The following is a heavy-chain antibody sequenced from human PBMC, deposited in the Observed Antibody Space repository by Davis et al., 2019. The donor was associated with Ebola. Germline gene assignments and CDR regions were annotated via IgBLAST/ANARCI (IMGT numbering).Heavy chain of an antibody. V-gene: IGHV4-34*01. J-gene: IGHJ5*01. CDR3: ARGLGMGWFDS. CDR2: INHSGST. CDR1: VGSFSGYH. Sequence: SETLSLTCAVYVGSFSGYHWSWIRQPPGKGLEWIGEINHSGSTNYNPSLKSRVTISADTSKNQFSLKLTSVTAADTAVYYCARGLGMGWFDSWGQGTPVTVSS.